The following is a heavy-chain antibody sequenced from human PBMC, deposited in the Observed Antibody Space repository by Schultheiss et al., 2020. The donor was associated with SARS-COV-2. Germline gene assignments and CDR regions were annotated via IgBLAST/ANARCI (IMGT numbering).Heavy chain of an antibody. CDR1: GGSFSGYY. V-gene: IGHV4-34*01. CDR3: ARGRDRIAARLVVNYYYYGMDV. J-gene: IGHJ6*02. Sequence: SETLSLTCAVYGGSFSGYYWSWIRQPPGKGLEWIGEINHSGSTYYNPSLKSRVTISVDTSKNQFSLKLSSVTAADTAVYYCARGRDRIAARLVVNYYYYGMDVWGQGTTVTVSS. D-gene: IGHD6-6*01. CDR2: INHSGST.